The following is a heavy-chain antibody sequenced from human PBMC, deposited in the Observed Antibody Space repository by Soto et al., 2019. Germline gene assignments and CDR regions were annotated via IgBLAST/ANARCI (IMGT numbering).Heavy chain of an antibody. CDR2: IKQDGSEK. J-gene: IGHJ6*02. CDR1: GFTFSSYL. CDR3: ASGGAAAGTGYYYGMDV. Sequence: GGSLRLSCAASGFTFSSYLTSWVRQAPGKGLEWVANIKQDGSEKYYVDSVKGRFTISRDNAKNSLYLQMNSLRAEDTAVYYCASGGAAAGTGYYYGMDVWGQGTTVTVSS. D-gene: IGHD6-13*01. V-gene: IGHV3-7*03.